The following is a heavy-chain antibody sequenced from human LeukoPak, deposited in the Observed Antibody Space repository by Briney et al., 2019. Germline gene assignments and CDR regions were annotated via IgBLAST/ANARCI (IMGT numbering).Heavy chain of an antibody. CDR1: GFTFSSYG. CDR3: ARDGYCSSTSCYHFDY. J-gene: IGHJ4*02. Sequence: GGSLRLSCAASGFTFSSYGMHWVLQAPGKGLEWVAVIWYDGSNKYYADSVKGRFTISGDNSKNTLYLQMNSLRAEDTAVYYCARDGYCSSTSCYHFDYWGQGTLVTVSS. D-gene: IGHD2-2*03. CDR2: IWYDGSNK. V-gene: IGHV3-33*01.